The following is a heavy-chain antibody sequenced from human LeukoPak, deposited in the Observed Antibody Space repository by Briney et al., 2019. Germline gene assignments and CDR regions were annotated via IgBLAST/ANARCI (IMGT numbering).Heavy chain of an antibody. Sequence: PSETLSLTCAVYGGSFSGYYWSWIRQPPGKGLEWIGEINHSGSTNYNPSLKSRVTISVDMSKNQFSLKLSSVTAADTAVYYCARGHLTHDYWGQGTLVTVSS. CDR2: INHSGST. CDR1: GGSFSGYY. J-gene: IGHJ4*02. V-gene: IGHV4-34*01. CDR3: ARGHLTHDY.